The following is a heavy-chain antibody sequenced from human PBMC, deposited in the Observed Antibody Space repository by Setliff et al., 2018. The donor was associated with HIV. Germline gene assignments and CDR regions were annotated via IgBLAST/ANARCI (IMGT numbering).Heavy chain of an antibody. D-gene: IGHD3-10*01. V-gene: IGHV1-46*01. Sequence: ASVKVSCKASGYTFTSYYMHWVRQAPGQGLEWMGIINPSGGSTSYAQNFQGRVTMTRDTSTSAVYMELSSLRSEDTAVYYCARRGSRGDYYYYMDVWGKGTTVTVSS. CDR1: GYTFTSYY. J-gene: IGHJ6*03. CDR2: INPSGGST. CDR3: ARRGSRGDYYYYMDV.